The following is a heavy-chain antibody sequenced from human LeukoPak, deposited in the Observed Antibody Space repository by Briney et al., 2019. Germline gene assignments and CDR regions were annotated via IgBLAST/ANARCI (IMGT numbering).Heavy chain of an antibody. CDR2: ITYDGNYK. V-gene: IGHV3-30*02. CDR3: AKDLISMVRGSPMDV. CDR1: GFTFSSYG. D-gene: IGHD3-10*01. Sequence: GGPGRLSCAASGFTFSSYGMHWARQAPGKGLECVALITYDGNYKYYADSVNAPLTISRDNSKNMYLQMNSLRAEDTAVYYCAKDLISMVRGSPMDVWGERATATVSS. J-gene: IGHJ6*01.